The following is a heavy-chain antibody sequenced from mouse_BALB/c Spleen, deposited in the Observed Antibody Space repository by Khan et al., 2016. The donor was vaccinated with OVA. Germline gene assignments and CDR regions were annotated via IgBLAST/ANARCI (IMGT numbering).Heavy chain of an antibody. Sequence: EVELVESGPDLVKPSPSLSLTCPVTGYSITSGYSWHWIRQFPGYILVCMGYFHSGRNTSYNPSLTRRISITPPPSSTPFFLLLYSVPTEATASSYWGRAGGRFANGGQGSRVSV. D-gene: IGHD1-1*02. J-gene: IGHJ3*01. CDR2: FHSGRNT. CDR3: GRAGGRFAN. CDR1: GYSITSGYS. V-gene: IGHV3-1*02.